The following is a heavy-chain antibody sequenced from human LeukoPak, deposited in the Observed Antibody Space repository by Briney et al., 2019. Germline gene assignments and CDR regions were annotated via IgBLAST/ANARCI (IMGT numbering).Heavy chain of an antibody. D-gene: IGHD3-22*01. V-gene: IGHV3-30-3*01. CDR1: GFTFSSYA. CDR3: ARDPRHKVYYYDSSGYYFDY. CDR2: ISYDGSNK. Sequence: GGSLRLSCAASGFTFSSYAMHWVRQAPGKGLEWVAVISYDGSNKYYADSVKGRFTISRDNSKNTLYLQVNSLRAEDTAVYYCARDPRHKVYYYDSSGYYFDYWGQGTLVTVSS. J-gene: IGHJ4*02.